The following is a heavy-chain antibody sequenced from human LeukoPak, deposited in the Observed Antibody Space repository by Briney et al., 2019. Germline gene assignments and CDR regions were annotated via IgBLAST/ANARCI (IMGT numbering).Heavy chain of an antibody. CDR2: IRSKAYGGTT. CDR3: TTVVGAPWNY. J-gene: IGHJ4*02. D-gene: IGHD1-26*01. CDR1: GFTFGDYA. V-gene: IGHV3-49*04. Sequence: GGSLRLSCTASGFTFGDYAMSWVRQAPGKGLEGVGFIRSKAYGGTTDYAAPVKGRFTISRDDSKNTLYLQMNSLKTEDTAVYYCTTVVGAPWNYWGQGTLVTVSS.